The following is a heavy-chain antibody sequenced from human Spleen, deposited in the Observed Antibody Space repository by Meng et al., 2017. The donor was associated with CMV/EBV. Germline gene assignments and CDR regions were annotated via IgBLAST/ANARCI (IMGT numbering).Heavy chain of an antibody. J-gene: IGHJ4*02. D-gene: IGHD3-3*01. V-gene: IGHV4-61*08. CDR1: GGPVSRGGYY. CDR3: AREVSGDFWSGYYLDY. Sequence: SETLSLTCTVSGGPVSRGGYYWSWIRQPPGQGLEWIGYIHDSGSTYYNPSLKSRVTISVDTSKNQFSLKLSSVTAADTAVYYCAREVSGDFWSGYYLDYWGQGTLVTVSS. CDR2: IHDSGST.